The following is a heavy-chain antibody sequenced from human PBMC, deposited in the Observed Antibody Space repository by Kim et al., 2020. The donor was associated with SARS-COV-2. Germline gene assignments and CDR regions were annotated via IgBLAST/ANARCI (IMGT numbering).Heavy chain of an antibody. Sequence: SETLSLTCTVFGGSISDSYWSWIRQPAGKGLEWIGHIFISRNTHYNPSLKSRVTMSIDTSTYQFSLRMTSVTAADTAVYYCARMQGGDDAFDVWGQGTMVTVSS. V-gene: IGHV4-4*07. D-gene: IGHD2-21*01. CDR2: IFISRNT. J-gene: IGHJ3*01. CDR1: GGSISDSY. CDR3: ARMQGGDDAFDV.